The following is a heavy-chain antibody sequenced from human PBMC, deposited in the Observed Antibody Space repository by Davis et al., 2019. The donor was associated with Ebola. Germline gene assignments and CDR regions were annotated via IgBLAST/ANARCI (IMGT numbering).Heavy chain of an antibody. CDR2: ISSSGGTI. CDR3: ARRILGDSRGAVDV. D-gene: IGHD2-15*01. V-gene: IGHV3-48*02. J-gene: IGHJ6*02. Sequence: GESLKISCAASGFTFRSYNMNWVRQAPGKGLEWVSYISSSGGTIHYADSVKGRVTVSRDNAKNSLYLQMNSLRDENTAVYYCARRILGDSRGAVDVWGQGTTVTVSS. CDR1: GFTFRSYN.